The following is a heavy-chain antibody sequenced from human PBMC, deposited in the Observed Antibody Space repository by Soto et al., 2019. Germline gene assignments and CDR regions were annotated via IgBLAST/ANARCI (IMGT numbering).Heavy chain of an antibody. Sequence: QLHLRESGPGLVKPSETLSLTCTVSGGSITSSSYYWGWIRQPPGKGLEWIGSIYYSGSTYYNPSLKRRVTIAVDTSKTQFSLKLSSVTAADTAVYYCATQEVGGSCVSTFDPWGQGTLVTVSS. CDR2: IYYSGST. V-gene: IGHV4-39*01. CDR3: ATQEVGGSCVSTFDP. CDR1: GGSITSSSYY. D-gene: IGHD2-15*01. J-gene: IGHJ5*02.